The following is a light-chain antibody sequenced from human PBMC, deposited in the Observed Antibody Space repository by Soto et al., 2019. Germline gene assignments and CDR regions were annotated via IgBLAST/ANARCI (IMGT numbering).Light chain of an antibody. CDR3: QQTYSTPET. CDR2: DAS. Sequence: EFVLTQSPGTLSLSPGERATLSCRVSQTVRNNYLAWYQQKPGQAPRLLIYDASSRATGIPDRFSGGGSGTDFTLTITSLQPEDFATYYCQQTYSTPETFGQGTRLEI. V-gene: IGKV3-20*01. CDR1: QTVRNNY. J-gene: IGKJ5*01.